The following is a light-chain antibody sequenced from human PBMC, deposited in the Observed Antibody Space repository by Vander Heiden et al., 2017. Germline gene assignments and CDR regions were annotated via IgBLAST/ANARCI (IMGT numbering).Light chain of an antibody. J-gene: IGLJ3*02. CDR1: SSNIGSNT. CDR3: AAWDDSLSGSWV. V-gene: IGLV1-44*01. Sequence: QSVLTQPPSPSGPPGHRFPISCSGSSSNIGSNTVNWYQQLPGTAPKLLIYSNNQRPSGVPDRFSGSKSGTSASLAISGLQSEDEADYYCAAWDDSLSGSWVFGGGTKLTVL. CDR2: SNN.